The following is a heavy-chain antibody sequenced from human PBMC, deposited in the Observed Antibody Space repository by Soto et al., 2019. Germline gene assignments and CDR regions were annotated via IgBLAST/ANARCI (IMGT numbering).Heavy chain of an antibody. V-gene: IGHV3-43*01. Sequence: GGSLRLSCAASGFTFDDCTMHWVRQAPGKGLEWVSLISWDGGSTYYADSVKGRFTISRDNSKNSLYLQMNSLRTEDTALYYCARKTTTAFDYWGQGTLVTVSS. J-gene: IGHJ4*02. CDR2: ISWDGGST. D-gene: IGHD4-17*01. CDR3: ARKTTTAFDY. CDR1: GFTFDDCT.